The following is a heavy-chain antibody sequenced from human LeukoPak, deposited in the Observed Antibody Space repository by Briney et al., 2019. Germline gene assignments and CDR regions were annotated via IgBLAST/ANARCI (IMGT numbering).Heavy chain of an antibody. J-gene: IGHJ4*02. CDR2: IYYSGST. Sequence: SQTLSLTCTVSGGSISSGGYYWSWIRQHXXKGLEWIGYIYYSGSTYYNPSLKSRVTISVDTSKNQFSLKLSSVTAADTAVYYCARVRIDCSSTSCYHGSFDYWGQGTLVTVSS. CDR3: ARVRIDCSSTSCYHGSFDY. V-gene: IGHV4-31*03. D-gene: IGHD2-2*01. CDR1: GGSISSGGYY.